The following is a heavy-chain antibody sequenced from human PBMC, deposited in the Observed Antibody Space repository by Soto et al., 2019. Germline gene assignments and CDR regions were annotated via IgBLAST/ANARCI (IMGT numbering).Heavy chain of an antibody. CDR1: GGTFSSYT. Sequence: GASVKVSCKASGGTFSSYTISWVRQAPGQGLEWMGRIIPILGIANYAQKFQGRVTITADKSTSTAYMELSSLRSEDTAMYYCARWIGEGPYYYYMDVWGKGTTVTVSS. J-gene: IGHJ6*03. CDR2: IIPILGIA. V-gene: IGHV1-69*02. D-gene: IGHD4-17*01. CDR3: ARWIGEGPYYYYMDV.